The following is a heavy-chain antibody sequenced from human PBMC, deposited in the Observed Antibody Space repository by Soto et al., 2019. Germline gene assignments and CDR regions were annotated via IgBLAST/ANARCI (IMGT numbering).Heavy chain of an antibody. J-gene: IGHJ6*02. CDR3: ARQGIGNLHGLVDV. CDR1: GGSIDGYN. CDR2: VYYNGGS. Sequence: QVQLQESGPGLVKPSETLSLTCTVSGGSIDGYNCAWIRQPPGKALEWVGYVYYNGGSSYNPSFKSRVTLSMDTSKSQFSLQLRSVTAADTAVYYCARQGIGNLHGLVDVWGRGTTVTVSS. V-gene: IGHV4-59*08. D-gene: IGHD3-10*01.